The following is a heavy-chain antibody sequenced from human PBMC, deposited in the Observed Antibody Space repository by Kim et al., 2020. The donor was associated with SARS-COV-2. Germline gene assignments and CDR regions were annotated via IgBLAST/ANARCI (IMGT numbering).Heavy chain of an antibody. CDR3: VRGGSAAAGTMALDI. Sequence: GGSLRLSCAASGFTFSSYAMHWVRQAPGKGLEWVAVISYDGSNIYYADSVKGRFTISRDNSKNTLYLQMNSLRAEDTAMYYCVRGGSAAAGTMALDIWG. CDR2: ISYDGSNI. V-gene: IGHV3-30-3*01. J-gene: IGHJ3*02. CDR1: GFTFSSYA. D-gene: IGHD6-13*01.